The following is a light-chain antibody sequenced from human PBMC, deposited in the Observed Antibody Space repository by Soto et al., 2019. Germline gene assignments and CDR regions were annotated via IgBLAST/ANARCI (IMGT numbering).Light chain of an antibody. V-gene: IGLV2-8*01. CDR1: SGDIGGYDY. Sequence: QSALTQPPSASGSPGQSVTISCTGTSGDIGGYDYVSWYQQHPGKAPKLMIYEVTKRPLGVPDRFSGSKSGNTASLTVSGLQAEVEADYYCSSYAGSKNPYVFGTGTKVTVL. J-gene: IGLJ1*01. CDR3: SSYAGSKNPYV. CDR2: EVT.